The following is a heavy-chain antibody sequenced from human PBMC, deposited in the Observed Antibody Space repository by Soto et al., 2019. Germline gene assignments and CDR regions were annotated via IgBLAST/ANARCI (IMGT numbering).Heavy chain of an antibody. CDR1: GGSFSGYY. CDR3: ARGQSSLLLDC. J-gene: IGHJ4*02. CDR2: INHSGST. V-gene: IGHV4-34*01. D-gene: IGHD2-8*02. Sequence: QVQLQQWGAGLLKPSETLSLTCAVYGGSFSGYYWSWIRQPPGKGLEWIGEINHSGSTNYNPSLKSRDTKSVDTSKNQFSLKLSSVTAADTAVYYCARGQSSLLLDCWGQGVLVTVSS.